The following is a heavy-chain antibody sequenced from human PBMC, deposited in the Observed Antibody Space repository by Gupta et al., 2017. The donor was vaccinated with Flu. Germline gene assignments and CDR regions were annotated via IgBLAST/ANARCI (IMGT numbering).Heavy chain of an antibody. Sequence: CAASGFKFNSFWMTGVRQAPGKGLEWVANIKEDGSEKNYLDSVKGRFTIYRDNAENSLSLQMNSLRDEDTAVYYCARTGQNWGEDSWGQGTLVTGSS. CDR1: GFKFNSFW. J-gene: IGHJ4*02. CDR3: ARTGQNWGEDS. D-gene: IGHD7-27*01. V-gene: IGHV3-7*01. CDR2: IKEDGSEK.